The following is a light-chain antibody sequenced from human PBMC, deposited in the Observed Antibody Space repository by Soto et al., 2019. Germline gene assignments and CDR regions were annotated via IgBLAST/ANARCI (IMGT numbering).Light chain of an antibody. CDR2: AAS. Sequence: DSQVNQSPSSVSASVGASVTITCRASQDIVAYLAWYQHKPGRAPELLIHAASRLRSGVPSRFSGSGSGTDLSLTIISLQPEDFGTYYCQQAHSFPFTFGQGTRLDI. V-gene: IGKV1-12*01. J-gene: IGKJ5*01. CDR1: QDIVAY. CDR3: QQAHSFPFT.